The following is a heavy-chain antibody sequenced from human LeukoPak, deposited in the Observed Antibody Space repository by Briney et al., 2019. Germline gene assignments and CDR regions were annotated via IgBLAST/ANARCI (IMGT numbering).Heavy chain of an antibody. CDR2: IYHSGST. D-gene: IGHD6-19*01. J-gene: IGHJ5*02. V-gene: IGHV4-30-2*01. CDR3: ARDSSGWTGNWFDP. CDR1: GGSISSDNYY. Sequence: SETLSLTCTVSGGSISSDNYYWSWIRQPPGKGLEWIGYIYHSGSTYYNPSLKSRVTISVDRSKNQFSLKLSSVTAADTAVYYCARDSSGWTGNWFDPWGQGTLVTVSS.